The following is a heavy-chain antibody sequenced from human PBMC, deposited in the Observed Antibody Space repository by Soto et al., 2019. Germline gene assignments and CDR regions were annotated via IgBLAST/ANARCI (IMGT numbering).Heavy chain of an antibody. D-gene: IGHD5-18*01. CDR2: ISYDGSNK. CDR1: GFTFSSYA. Sequence: QVQLVESGGGVVQPGRSLRLSCAASGFTFSSYAMHWVRQAPGKGLEWVAVISYDGSNKYYADSVKGRFTISRDNSKNTLYLQMNSLRAEDTAVYHCARGSGGYSLDVWGQGTTVTVSS. V-gene: IGHV3-30-3*01. J-gene: IGHJ6*02. CDR3: ARGSGGYSLDV.